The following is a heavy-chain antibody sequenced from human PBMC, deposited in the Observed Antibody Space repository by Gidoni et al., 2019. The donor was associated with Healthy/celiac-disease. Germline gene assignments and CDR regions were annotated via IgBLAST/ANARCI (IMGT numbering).Heavy chain of an antibody. CDR2: INHSGST. CDR1: GGSFSGYY. V-gene: IGHV4-34*01. J-gene: IGHJ5*02. D-gene: IGHD3-10*01. CDR3: ARDGLSGWFDP. Sequence: QVQLQQWGADLSKPSETLYLNCAVSGGSFSGYYSSWIRQPPGKGLEWIGEINHSGSTNSNPSLKSRVTISVDTSKNQFSLKLSSVTAADTAVYYCARDGLSGWFDPWGQGTLVTVSS.